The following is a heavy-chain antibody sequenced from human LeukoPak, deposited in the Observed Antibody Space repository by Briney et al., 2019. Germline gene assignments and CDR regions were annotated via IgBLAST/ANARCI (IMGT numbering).Heavy chain of an antibody. CDR1: GFTFSSYW. V-gene: IGHV3-7*01. CDR3: ARATGYSSSWFEYFDY. J-gene: IGHJ4*02. D-gene: IGHD6-13*01. Sequence: GGSLRLSCAASGFTFSSYWMSWVRQAPGKGLEWVANIKQDGSEKYYVDSVKGRFTISRDNAKNSLYLQMNSLRAEDTAVYYCARATGYSSSWFEYFDYWGQGTLVTVSS. CDR2: IKQDGSEK.